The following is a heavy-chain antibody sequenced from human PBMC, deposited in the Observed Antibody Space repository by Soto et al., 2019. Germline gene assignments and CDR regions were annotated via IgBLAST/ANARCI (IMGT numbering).Heavy chain of an antibody. CDR1: GYTFTSYD. V-gene: IGHV1-8*01. CDR3: ARAEDSAQGYYYYMDV. J-gene: IGHJ6*03. Sequence: QVQLVQSGAEVKKPGASVKVSCKASGYTFTSYDINWVRQATGQGLEWMGWMNPNSGNTGYAQKFQGRVTMTRNTSISTAYLELSSLKPEDTAVYYCARAEDSAQGYYYYMDVWGKGTTVTVSS. D-gene: IGHD1-26*01. CDR2: MNPNSGNT.